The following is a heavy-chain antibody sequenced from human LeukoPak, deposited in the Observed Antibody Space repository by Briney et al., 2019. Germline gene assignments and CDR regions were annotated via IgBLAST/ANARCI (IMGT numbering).Heavy chain of an antibody. V-gene: IGHV3-23*01. CDR3: ARFDYNRYVAY. Sequence: GVSLRLSCAASGFTFSSHAMIWVRQAPGKGLEWVSPISATGHNTYYADSVKGRFTISRDNSKNTLYPQMNSLRADDTAVYYCARFDYNRYVAYWGQGTLVTASS. J-gene: IGHJ4*02. CDR1: GFTFSSHA. CDR2: ISATGHNT. D-gene: IGHD4-11*01.